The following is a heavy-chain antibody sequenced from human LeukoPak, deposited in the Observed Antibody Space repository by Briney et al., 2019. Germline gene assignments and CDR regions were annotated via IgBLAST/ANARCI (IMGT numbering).Heavy chain of an antibody. V-gene: IGHV3-7*01. CDR1: GFTFSSYW. J-gene: IGHJ6*03. D-gene: IGHD5-18*01. CDR2: IKQDGSEK. CDR3: ARRGYSYGQYYYYYYYMDV. Sequence: GGSLRLSCAASGFTFSSYWMSWVRQAPGKGLEWVANIKQDGSEKYYADSVKGRFTISRGNAKNSLYLQMNSLRAEDTAVYYCARRGYSYGQYYYYYYYMDVWGKGTTVTVSS.